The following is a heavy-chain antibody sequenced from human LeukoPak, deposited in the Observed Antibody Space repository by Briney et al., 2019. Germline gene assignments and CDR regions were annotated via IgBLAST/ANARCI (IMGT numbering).Heavy chain of an antibody. CDR3: ARSLWFGDSNLDY. J-gene: IGHJ4*02. D-gene: IGHD3-10*01. CDR1: EFTFSKYG. Sequence: AGGSLRLSCAASEFTFSKYGMHWVRQAPGKGLEWVSSISTSSIYIYYADSLKGRFTISRDNAKNSLYLQMSSLRAEDTAMYYCARSLWFGDSNLDYWGQGTLVTVSS. V-gene: IGHV3-21*01. CDR2: ISTSSIYI.